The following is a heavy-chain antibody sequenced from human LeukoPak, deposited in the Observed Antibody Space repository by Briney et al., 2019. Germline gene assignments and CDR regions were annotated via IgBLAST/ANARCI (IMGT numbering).Heavy chain of an antibody. CDR2: IYYSGST. J-gene: IGHJ2*01. V-gene: IGHV4-30-4*08. Sequence: PSQTLSLTCTVSGGSISSGDYYWSWIRQPPGKGLEWIGYIYYSGSTYYNPSLKSRVTISVDTSKNQFSLKLSSVTAADTAVYYCAREGLGIGWYFDLWGRGTLVTVSS. CDR3: AREGLGIGWYFDL. D-gene: IGHD7-27*01. CDR1: GGSISSGDYY.